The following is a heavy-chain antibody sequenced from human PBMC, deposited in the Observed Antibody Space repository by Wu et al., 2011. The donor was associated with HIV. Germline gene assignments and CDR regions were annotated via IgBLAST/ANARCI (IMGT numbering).Heavy chain of an antibody. CDR3: ARDRRTGDGYYYYMDV. Sequence: QVQLVQSGAEVKKPGSSVKVSCKASGGTFSTYAFSWVRQAPGQGPEWMGRVIPILGTTNYAQKFQGRVTITADESTSTTYLELSSLRSEDTAVYYCARDRRTGDGYYYYMDVWGKGTTVTV. J-gene: IGHJ6*03. D-gene: IGHD7-27*01. CDR1: GGTFSTYA. CDR2: VIPILGTT. V-gene: IGHV1-69*11.